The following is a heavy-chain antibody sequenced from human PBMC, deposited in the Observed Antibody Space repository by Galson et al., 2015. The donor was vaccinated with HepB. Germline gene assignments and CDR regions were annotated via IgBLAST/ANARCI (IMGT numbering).Heavy chain of an antibody. V-gene: IGHV3-21*04. CDR3: ARDPPLGTPFDF. Sequence: SLRLSCAASGFIFNHFNMNWVRQAPGKGLEWVSSIDSTSTYIYYADSLKGRFTISRDNAKNSLYLQMSDLKAEDTAVYYCARDPPLGTPFDFWGQGTLVTVSS. J-gene: IGHJ4*02. CDR2: IDSTSTYI. D-gene: IGHD7-27*01. CDR1: GFIFNHFN.